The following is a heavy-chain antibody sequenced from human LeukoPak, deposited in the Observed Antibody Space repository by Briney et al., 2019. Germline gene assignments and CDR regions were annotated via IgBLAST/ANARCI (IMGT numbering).Heavy chain of an antibody. Sequence: GGSLRLSCAASGFTFSNFAMIWVRQAPGKGLEWVSATSGSGDKTHYADSVKGRFTISRDNSKSVLYMQLNNLRLEDTAVYYCGEGHWGRGTLVTVSS. CDR2: TSGSGDKT. J-gene: IGHJ4*02. V-gene: IGHV3-23*01. CDR3: GEGH. CDR1: GFTFSNFA.